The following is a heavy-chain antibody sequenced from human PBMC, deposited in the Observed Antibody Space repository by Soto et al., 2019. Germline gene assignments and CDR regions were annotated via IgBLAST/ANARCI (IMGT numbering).Heavy chain of an antibody. Sequence: GGSLRLSCAVSGFSFRSSPMSWVRRAPGKGLEWVSGINGGDDSKHYAESVRGRFTITRDNSKNTLYLQMNSLRAEDTAVYYCARAEGILTGYPNDYWGQGTLVTVSS. V-gene: IGHV3-23*01. J-gene: IGHJ4*02. CDR3: ARAEGILTGYPNDY. CDR1: GFSFRSSP. D-gene: IGHD3-9*01. CDR2: INGGDDSK.